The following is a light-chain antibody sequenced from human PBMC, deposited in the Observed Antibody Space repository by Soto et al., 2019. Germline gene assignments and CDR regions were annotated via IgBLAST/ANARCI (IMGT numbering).Light chain of an antibody. CDR3: QSYDGRLSGWV. CDR1: SSNIGAGYD. CDR2: GHS. V-gene: IGLV1-40*01. J-gene: IGLJ3*02. Sequence: QSVRTQPPSASGAPGQRVTISCTGSSSNIGAGYDVHWFQQLPGTAPKLLIYGHSNRPSGVPDRFSGSKSGTSASLAITGLQAEDEAYYYCQSYDGRLSGWVFGGGTKLTFL.